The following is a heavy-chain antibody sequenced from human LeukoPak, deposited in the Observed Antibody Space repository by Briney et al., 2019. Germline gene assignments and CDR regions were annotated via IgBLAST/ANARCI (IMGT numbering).Heavy chain of an antibody. V-gene: IGHV4-59*01. Sequence: SETLSLTCTVSGPSISSYFWSWIRQPPGKVLEWIGYTYHSGTSNYNPSLNSRVTISVDTSRNQFSLKLSSVTAADTAVYYCARDLNDSGYFDYWGQGTLVTVSS. J-gene: IGHJ4*02. D-gene: IGHD1-1*01. CDR2: TYHSGTS. CDR1: GPSISSYF. CDR3: ARDLNDSGYFDY.